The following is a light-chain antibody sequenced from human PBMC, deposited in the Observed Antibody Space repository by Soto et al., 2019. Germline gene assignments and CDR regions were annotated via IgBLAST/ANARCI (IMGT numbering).Light chain of an antibody. CDR1: QSVSSSY. V-gene: IGKV3-20*01. Sequence: EIVLTQSPGTLSLSPGERATLSCRASQSVSSSYLAWYQQKPGQAPRLLIYGASSRATGIPDRFSGSGSGTHFTLTISRLEPEAFAVYYCQQYRSSPPYTFGQGTKLQIK. CDR3: QQYRSSPPYT. J-gene: IGKJ2*01. CDR2: GAS.